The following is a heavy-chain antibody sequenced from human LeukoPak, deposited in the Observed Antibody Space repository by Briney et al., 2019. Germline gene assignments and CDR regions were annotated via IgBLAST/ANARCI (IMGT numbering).Heavy chain of an antibody. CDR3: ARDLFYSNGFDS. CDR2: IYYSGNT. Sequence: RPSETLSLTCTVSGGSISSSSFYWAWIRQPPGKGLEWIGYIYYSGNTNYNPSLKSRVTISVDTSKNQFSLKLSSVTAADTAVYYCARDLFYSNGFDSWGQGTLVTVSS. V-gene: IGHV4-61*05. D-gene: IGHD4-4*01. CDR1: GGSISSSSFY. J-gene: IGHJ4*02.